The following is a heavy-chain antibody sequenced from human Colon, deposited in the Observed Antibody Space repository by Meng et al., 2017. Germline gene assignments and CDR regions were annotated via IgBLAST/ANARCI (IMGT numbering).Heavy chain of an antibody. V-gene: IGHV4-30-4*08. D-gene: IGHD2-21*01. CDR3: ARVNSDCGGVMCYKGWFDP. CDR1: RGSRNIPGYY. CDR2: SHFSGST. Sequence: QPQLQESGPGLVKPSEALLLTCTVSRGSRNIPGYYWGWIRQPPGKGLEWIGYSHFSGSTYYNPSLNSRITISVDMSRNQFSLRLTSVTSADMAVYYCARVNSDCGGVMCYKGWFDPWGQGTLVTVSS. J-gene: IGHJ5*02.